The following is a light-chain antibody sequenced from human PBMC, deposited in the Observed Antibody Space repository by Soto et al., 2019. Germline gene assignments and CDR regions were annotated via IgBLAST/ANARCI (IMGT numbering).Light chain of an antibody. CDR1: SSDVGIYNL. CDR3: RSYPRSGSFV. Sequence: QSALTQPASVSGSPGQPITISCTGTSSDVGIYNLVSWYQHFPGKAPKLMIYEVNKRPSGVSNRVSGSKSGSTAALTISGLQSDDEADYYCRSYPRSGSFVFGTGTKVTV. V-gene: IGLV2-23*02. J-gene: IGLJ1*01. CDR2: EVN.